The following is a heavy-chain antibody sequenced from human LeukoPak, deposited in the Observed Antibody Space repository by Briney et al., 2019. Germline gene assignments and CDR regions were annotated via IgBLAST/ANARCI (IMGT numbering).Heavy chain of an antibody. D-gene: IGHD2-2*01. CDR3: ASLYCTHTTCYYFDY. CDR2: IIPIFGTA. V-gene: IGHV1-69*05. CDR1: GGTFSSYA. J-gene: IGHJ4*02. Sequence: GSSVKVSCKASGGTFSSYAISWVRQAPGQGLEWMGGIIPIFGTANYAQKFQGRVTITTDESTSTAYMELSSLRSEDTAVYYCASLYCTHTTCYYFDYWGQGTLVSVSS.